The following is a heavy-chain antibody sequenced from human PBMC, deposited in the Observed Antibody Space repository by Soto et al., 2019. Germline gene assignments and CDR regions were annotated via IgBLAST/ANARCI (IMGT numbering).Heavy chain of an antibody. Sequence: QVQLVQSGAEVKKPGASVKVSCKASGYTFTSYGISWVRQAPGQGLEWMGWISAYNGNTKNAQKLRGRVTMTTDTSTRKAYMELRSMRSDDTAVYDCARDSPPVDYWGQGTLVTVSS. J-gene: IGHJ4*02. V-gene: IGHV1-18*01. CDR2: ISAYNGNT. CDR1: GYTFTSYG. CDR3: ARDSPPVDY.